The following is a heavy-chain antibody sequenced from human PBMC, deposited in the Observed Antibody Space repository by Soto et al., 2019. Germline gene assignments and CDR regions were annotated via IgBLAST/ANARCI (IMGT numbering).Heavy chain of an antibody. CDR2: INSDGSSA. D-gene: IGHD6-13*01. Sequence: GGSLRLSCAASGFTFSNYWMHWVRQAPGEGLVWVSRINSDGSSATYADSVRGRFTISRDSAKNTLYLQMNSLRAEDTAVYYCARGSSSWYPHDFDYWGQGTLVTVSS. J-gene: IGHJ4*02. CDR3: ARGSSSWYPHDFDY. CDR1: GFTFSNYW. V-gene: IGHV3-74*01.